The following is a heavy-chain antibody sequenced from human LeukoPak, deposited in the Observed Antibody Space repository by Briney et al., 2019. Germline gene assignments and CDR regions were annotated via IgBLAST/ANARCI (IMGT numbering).Heavy chain of an antibody. V-gene: IGHV4-39*07. CDR3: ARRNPYGSGSYWYYYYMDV. CDR2: INHSGST. D-gene: IGHD3-10*01. J-gene: IGHJ6*03. CDR1: GGSISSSSYY. Sequence: SETLSLTCTVSGGSISSSSYYWGWIRQPPGKGLEWIGEINHSGSTNYNPSLKSRVTISVDTSKNQFSLKLSSVTAADTAVYYCARRNPYGSGSYWYYYYMDVWGKGTTVTISS.